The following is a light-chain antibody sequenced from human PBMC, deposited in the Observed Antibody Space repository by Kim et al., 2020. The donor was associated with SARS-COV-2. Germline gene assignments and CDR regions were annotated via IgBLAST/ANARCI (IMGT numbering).Light chain of an antibody. Sequence: DIQMTQSPSSLSASVGDRVTITCRASQSISTSLNWYQQKPGKAPKLLVYGASGLQGGVPSRFSGSGSGTDFTLTISSLQPEDFATYYWRQGYSHPFTFGPGAKVDSK. J-gene: IGKJ3*01. CDR3: RQGYSHPFT. V-gene: IGKV1-39*01. CDR1: QSISTS. CDR2: GAS.